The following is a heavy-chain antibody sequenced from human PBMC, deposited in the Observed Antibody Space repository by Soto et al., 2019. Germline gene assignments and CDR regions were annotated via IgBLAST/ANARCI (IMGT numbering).Heavy chain of an antibody. CDR2: ISGSGGNI. J-gene: IGHJ4*02. V-gene: IGHV3-23*01. CDR3: AKEGPLRRLDY. Sequence: EVQLLESGGGLVQPGGSLRLSCAASGFIFSSYAMSWVRQAPGKGLEWVSFISGSGGNINYADSVKGRFTVSRDNSRNTVDLKMNRLGAEGTGVYYCAKEGPLRRLDYWGQGTLVTVSS. CDR1: GFIFSSYA.